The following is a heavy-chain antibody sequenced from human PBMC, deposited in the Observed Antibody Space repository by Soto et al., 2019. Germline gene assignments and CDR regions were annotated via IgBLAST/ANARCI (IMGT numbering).Heavy chain of an antibody. D-gene: IGHD1-26*01. J-gene: IGHJ4*02. V-gene: IGHV3-33*01. CDR3: ARAVGRFDY. CDR1: GFTFSTYG. Sequence: QVQLVESGGGVVHPGRSLRLSCAASGFTFSTYGMHWVRQAPGMGLEWVAVIWYDGSHKDYADSVKGRFTISRDNAKNTLYLQMNSLRVEDTAVYYCARAVGRFDYWGQGTLVTVSS. CDR2: IWYDGSHK.